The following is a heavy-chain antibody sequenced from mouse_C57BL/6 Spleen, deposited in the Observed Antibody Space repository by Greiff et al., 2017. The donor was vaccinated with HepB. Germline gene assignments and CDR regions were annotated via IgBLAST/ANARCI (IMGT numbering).Heavy chain of an antibody. J-gene: IGHJ1*03. CDR1: GYTFTSYG. CDR2: IYPRSGNT. CDR3: ARSKGLLLYFDV. V-gene: IGHV1-81*01. D-gene: IGHD1-1*01. Sequence: VQLQQSGAELARPGASVKLSCKASGYTFTSYGISWVKQRTGQGLEWIGEIYPRSGNTYYNEKFKGKATLTADKSSSTAYMELRSLTSADSAVFFCARSKGLLLYFDVWGTGTTVTVSS.